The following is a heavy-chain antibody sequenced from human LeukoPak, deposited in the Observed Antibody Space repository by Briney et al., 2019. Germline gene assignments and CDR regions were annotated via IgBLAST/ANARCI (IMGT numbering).Heavy chain of an antibody. CDR2: IDSDGNT. V-gene: IGHV3-53*01. J-gene: IGHJ4*02. CDR3: ARGLHDLWRGHMGY. CDR1: GFTVNNNY. D-gene: IGHD3-3*01. Sequence: GGSLRLSCAASGFTVNNNYMTWVRQAPGKGLDWVSVIDSDGNTYNADSVMGRFSISRDNSKNMVFLQMNSLRAEDTAVYYCARGLHDLWRGHMGYWGQGTLVTVSS.